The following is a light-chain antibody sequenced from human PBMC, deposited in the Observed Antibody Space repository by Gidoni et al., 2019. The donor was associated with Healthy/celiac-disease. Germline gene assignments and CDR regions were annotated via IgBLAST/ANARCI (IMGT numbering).Light chain of an antibody. V-gene: IGKV1-39*01. Sequence: DIQITQSPSSLSASVGDRVTIPCRASQSISSYLNWYQQKPGKAPKLLIYAASSLQSGVPSRFSGSGSGTDFTLTISSLQPEDFATYYCQQSYSTPWTFGQGTKVEIK. J-gene: IGKJ1*01. CDR2: AAS. CDR1: QSISSY. CDR3: QQSYSTPWT.